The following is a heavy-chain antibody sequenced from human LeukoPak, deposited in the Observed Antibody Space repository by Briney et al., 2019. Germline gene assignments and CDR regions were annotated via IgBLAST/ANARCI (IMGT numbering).Heavy chain of an antibody. CDR2: ISSSSSYI. CDR3: ARALYDSSGYYYTNSDAFDI. CDR1: GFTFSSYS. Sequence: GGSLRLSCAASGFTFSSYSMNWVRQAPGKGLEWVSSISSSSSYIYYADSVKGRFTISRDNAKDSLYLQMNSLRAEDTAVYYCARALYDSSGYYYTNSDAFDIWGQGTMVTVSS. V-gene: IGHV3-21*01. J-gene: IGHJ3*02. D-gene: IGHD3-22*01.